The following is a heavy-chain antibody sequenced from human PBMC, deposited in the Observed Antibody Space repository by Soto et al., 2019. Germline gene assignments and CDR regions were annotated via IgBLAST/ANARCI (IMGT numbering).Heavy chain of an antibody. CDR2: IYYSGST. Sequence: SETLSLTCTVSGGSISSSSYYWGWIRQPPGKGLEWIGSIYYSGSTYYNPSLKSRVTISVDTSKNQFSLKLSSVTAADTAVYYCARASLLWFGELGFDPWGQGTLVTVSS. CDR3: ARASLLWFGELGFDP. CDR1: GGSISSSSYY. D-gene: IGHD3-10*01. J-gene: IGHJ5*02. V-gene: IGHV4-39*01.